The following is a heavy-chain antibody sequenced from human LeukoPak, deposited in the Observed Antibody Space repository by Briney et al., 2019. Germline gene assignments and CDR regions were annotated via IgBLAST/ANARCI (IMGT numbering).Heavy chain of an antibody. D-gene: IGHD5-18*01. Sequence: PGGSLRLSCAASGFTFSSYSMNLVRQAPGKGLEWVSSISSSSSYIYYADSVKGRFTISRDNAKNSLYLQMNSLRAEDTAVYYCARGGGEYSYGFLDYWGQGTLVTVSS. CDR3: ARGGGEYSYGFLDY. CDR1: GFTFSSYS. V-gene: IGHV3-21*01. J-gene: IGHJ4*02. CDR2: ISSSSSYI.